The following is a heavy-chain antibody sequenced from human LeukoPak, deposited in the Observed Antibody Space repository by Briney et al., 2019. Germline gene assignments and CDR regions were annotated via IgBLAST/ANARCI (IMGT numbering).Heavy chain of an antibody. Sequence: SETLCLTCTVSGGSISSGGYYWSWIRQHPGKGLEWIGYIYYSGSTYYNPSLKSRVTISIDTSKNQFSLKLSSVTAADTAVYYCARDRVRGAITYAGFDPWGQGTLVTVSS. CDR3: ARDRVRGAITYAGFDP. CDR1: GGSISSGGYY. CDR2: IYYSGST. D-gene: IGHD3-10*01. J-gene: IGHJ5*02. V-gene: IGHV4-31*03.